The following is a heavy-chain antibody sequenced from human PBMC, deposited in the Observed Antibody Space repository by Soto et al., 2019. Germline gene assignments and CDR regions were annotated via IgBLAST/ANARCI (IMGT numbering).Heavy chain of an antibody. V-gene: IGHV4-34*01. J-gene: IGHJ5*02. CDR2: INHSGST. Sequence: PSETLSLTCAVYGGSFSGYYWSWIRQPPGKGLEWIGEINHSGSTNYNPSLKSRVTISVDTSKNQFSLKLSSVTAADTAVYYCARGSGSGSSWGQGTLVTVSS. D-gene: IGHD3-10*01. CDR1: GGSFSGYY. CDR3: ARGSGSGSS.